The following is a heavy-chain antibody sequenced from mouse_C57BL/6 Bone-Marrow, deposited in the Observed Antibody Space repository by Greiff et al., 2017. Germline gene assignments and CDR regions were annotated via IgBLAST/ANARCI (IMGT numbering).Heavy chain of an antibody. CDR2: IYPGDGDT. V-gene: IGHV1-82*01. Sequence: QVQLKQSGPELVKPGASVKISCKASGYAFSSSWMNWVKQRPGQGLEWIGLIYPGDGDTNYNGKFKGKATLTADKSSSTAYMQLSSLTSEDSAVYCCASPIVATRYFDVWGTGTTVTVSS. J-gene: IGHJ1*03. CDR3: ASPIVATRYFDV. D-gene: IGHD2-5*01. CDR1: GYAFSSSW.